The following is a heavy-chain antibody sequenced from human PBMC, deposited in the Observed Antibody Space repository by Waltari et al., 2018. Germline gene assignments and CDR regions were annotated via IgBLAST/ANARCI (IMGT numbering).Heavy chain of an antibody. J-gene: IGHJ5*02. V-gene: IGHV4-34*01. CDR2: INHSGST. D-gene: IGHD6-25*01. CDR3: ASRRRGYSSVLFDP. Sequence: QVQLQQWGAGLLKPSETLSLTCAVYGGSFSGYYWSWIRQPPGKGLEWIGEINHSGSTNYNPSLKSRGTISVDTSKNQFSLKLSSVTAADTAVYYCASRRRGYSSVLFDPWGQGTLVTVSS. CDR1: GGSFSGYY.